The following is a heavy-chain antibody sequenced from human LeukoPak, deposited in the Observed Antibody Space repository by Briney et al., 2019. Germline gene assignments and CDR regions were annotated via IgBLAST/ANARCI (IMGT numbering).Heavy chain of an antibody. D-gene: IGHD3-10*01. J-gene: IGHJ4*02. CDR1: GFTVSSNY. Sequence: GGSLRLSCAASGFTVSSNYMSWVHQAPGKGLEWVSVIYSGGNTYYADSVKGRFTISRDNSKNTLYLQMNSLRAEDTAVYYCALGTRGVMSDYWGQGTLVTVAS. CDR3: ALGTRGVMSDY. CDR2: IYSGGNT. V-gene: IGHV3-53*01.